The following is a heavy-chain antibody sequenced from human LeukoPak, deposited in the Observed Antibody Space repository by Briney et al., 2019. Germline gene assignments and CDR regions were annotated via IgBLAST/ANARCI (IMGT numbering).Heavy chain of an antibody. CDR1: GFTFSSYW. V-gene: IGHV3-7*01. CDR2: IKQDGSEK. J-gene: IGHJ3*02. D-gene: IGHD3-22*01. CDR3: ARPYYYDSSGDAFDI. Sequence: PGGSLRLSCAASGFTFSSYWMSWVRQAPGKGLEWVANIKQDGSEKYYVDSVKGRFTISRDNAKNSLYLQMSSLRAEDTAVYYCARPYYYDSSGDAFDIWGQGTMVTVSS.